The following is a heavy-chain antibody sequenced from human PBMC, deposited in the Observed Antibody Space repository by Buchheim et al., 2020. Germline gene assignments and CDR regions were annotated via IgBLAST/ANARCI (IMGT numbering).Heavy chain of an antibody. CDR2: IKQDGSEK. CDR3: ARDRWELASLYYFDY. Sequence: EVQLVESGGGLVQPGGSLRLSCAASGFTFSSYWMSWVRQAPGKGLEWVANIKQDGSEKYYVDSVKGRFTISRDNAKNSLYMQMNSLRAEDTAVYYCARDRWELASLYYFDYWGQGTL. D-gene: IGHD1-26*01. V-gene: IGHV3-7*01. J-gene: IGHJ4*02. CDR1: GFTFSSYW.